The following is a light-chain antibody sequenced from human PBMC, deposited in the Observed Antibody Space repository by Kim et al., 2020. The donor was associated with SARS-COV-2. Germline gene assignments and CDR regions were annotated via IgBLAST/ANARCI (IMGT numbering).Light chain of an antibody. Sequence: SLSPGDTATLSCRASQSVSSSYVAWYQQKPGQAPRLLIYGTSRATGIPDRFSGSGSGTDFTLTISRLEPEDFAVYYCQQYGSSPYTFGLGTKLEI. CDR1: QSVSSSY. CDR2: GTS. CDR3: QQYGSSPYT. J-gene: IGKJ2*01. V-gene: IGKV3-20*01.